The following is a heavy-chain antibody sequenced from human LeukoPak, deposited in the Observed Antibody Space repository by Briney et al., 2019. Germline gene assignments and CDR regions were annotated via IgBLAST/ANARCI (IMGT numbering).Heavy chain of an antibody. Sequence: GGSLRLSCAASGFSFMNAWMIWVRQAPGKGLEWVGRIKSNADGGTPDYAAPARGRFTISRDDSKNTLYLQMNSLKTEDTAAYYCTTFYHEYSPYWGRGTLVTVSS. V-gene: IGHV3-15*01. J-gene: IGHJ4*02. CDR1: GFSFMNAW. D-gene: IGHD2/OR15-2a*01. CDR3: TTFYHEYSPY. CDR2: IKSNADGGTP.